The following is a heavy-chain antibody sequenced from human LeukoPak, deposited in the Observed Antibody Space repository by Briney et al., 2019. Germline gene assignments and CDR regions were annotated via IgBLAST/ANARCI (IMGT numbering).Heavy chain of an antibody. CDR1: GFTFSSYW. J-gene: IGHJ4*02. CDR2: IKQDGSEK. V-gene: IGHV3-7*01. CDR3: ARGKLWFGECLDY. Sequence: PGGSLRLSCAASGFTFSSYWMSWVRLAPGKGLEWVANIKQDGSEKYYVDSVKGRFTISRDNAKNSLYLQMNSLRAEDTAVYYCARGKLWFGECLDYWGQGTLVTVSS. D-gene: IGHD3-10*01.